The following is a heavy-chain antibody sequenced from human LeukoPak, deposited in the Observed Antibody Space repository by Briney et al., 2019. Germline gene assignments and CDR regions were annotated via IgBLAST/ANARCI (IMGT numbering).Heavy chain of an antibody. J-gene: IGHJ4*02. D-gene: IGHD3-9*01. CDR1: GFTFSSYA. CDR2: ISGSGGST. V-gene: IGHV3-23*01. CDR3: AKAEGYDILTGLDY. Sequence: GGSLRLSCAASGFTFSSYAMSWVRQAPGKGLEWVSAISGSGGSTYYADSVKGRFTISRDNSKNTLYLQMNSLRTEDTAVYYCAKAEGYDILTGLDYWGQGTLVTVSS.